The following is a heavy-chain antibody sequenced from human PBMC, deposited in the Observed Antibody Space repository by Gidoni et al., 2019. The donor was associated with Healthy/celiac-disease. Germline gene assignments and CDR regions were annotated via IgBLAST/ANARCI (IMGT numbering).Heavy chain of an antibody. CDR2: INPNSGGT. D-gene: IGHD6-6*01. J-gene: IGHJ5*02. Sequence: QVQLVQSGAEVKKPGASVKVSCKASGYTFTGYYMHWVRQAPGQGLEWMGWINPNSGGTNYAQKFQGWVTMTRDTSISTAYMELSRLRSDDTAVYYCARANPPLSSSSTTVVLNWFDPWGQGTLVTVSS. V-gene: IGHV1-2*04. CDR3: ARANPPLSSSSTTVVLNWFDP. CDR1: GYTFTGYY.